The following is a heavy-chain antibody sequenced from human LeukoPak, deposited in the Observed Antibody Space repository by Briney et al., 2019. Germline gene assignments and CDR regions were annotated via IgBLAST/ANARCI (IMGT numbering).Heavy chain of an antibody. Sequence: SETLSLTCTVSGGSISSYYWSWIRQPPGKGLEWIGYIYYSGSTNYNPSLKSRVTISVDTSKNQFSLKLGSVTAADTAVYYCARLSSTVVTAVDYWGQGTLVTVSS. J-gene: IGHJ4*02. CDR1: GGSISSYY. V-gene: IGHV4-59*08. CDR2: IYYSGST. D-gene: IGHD4-23*01. CDR3: ARLSSTVVTAVDY.